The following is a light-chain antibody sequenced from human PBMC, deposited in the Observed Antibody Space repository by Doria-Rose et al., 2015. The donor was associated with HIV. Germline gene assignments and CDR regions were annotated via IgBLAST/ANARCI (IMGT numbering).Light chain of an antibody. V-gene: IGKV3-20*01. CDR1: QRVKSSY. J-gene: IGKJ5*01. CDR2: DAS. CDR3: QQYGTSRGT. Sequence: TQSPGTLSLSPGERATLSCRASQRVKSSYLAWYQQKPGQAPRLLIYDASTRATGIPDRFSVSGSGTVFTLTISRLEPEDVAVYYCQQYGTSRGTFGQGTRLEIK.